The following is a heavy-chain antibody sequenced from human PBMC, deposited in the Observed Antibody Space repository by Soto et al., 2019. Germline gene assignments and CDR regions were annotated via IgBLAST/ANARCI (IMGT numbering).Heavy chain of an antibody. D-gene: IGHD4-17*01. J-gene: IGHJ3*02. CDR3: ANTVDYGDYDDAFDI. V-gene: IGHV3-23*01. CDR1: GFTFGSYA. Sequence: EGQLLESGGGLVQPGGSLRLSSAASGFTFGSYAMSWVRQAPGKGQEWVSAISGSGGSTYYADSVKGRFTISRDNSKNTLYLQMNSLRAEDTAVYYCANTVDYGDYDDAFDIWGQGTMVTVSS. CDR2: ISGSGGST.